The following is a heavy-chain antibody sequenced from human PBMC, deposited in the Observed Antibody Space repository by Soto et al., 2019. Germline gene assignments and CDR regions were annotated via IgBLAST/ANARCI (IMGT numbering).Heavy chain of an antibody. CDR2: ISAYNGNT. J-gene: IGHJ4*02. Sequence: ASVKVSCKASGYTFTSYGISWVRQAPGQGLEWMGWISAYNGNTNYAQKLQGRVTMTTDTSTSTAYMELRSLRSDDTAVYYCARGLIYCSSTSCYLDYWGQGTLVTVSS. V-gene: IGHV1-18*01. D-gene: IGHD2-2*01. CDR3: ARGLIYCSSTSCYLDY. CDR1: GYTFTSYG.